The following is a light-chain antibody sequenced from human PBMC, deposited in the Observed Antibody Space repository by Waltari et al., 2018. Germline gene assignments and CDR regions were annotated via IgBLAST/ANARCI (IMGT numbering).Light chain of an antibody. J-gene: IGKJ4*01. Sequence: DIQMTQSPSTLSASVGDRVTITCRASQSLSTWLAWYQQKPGKVPKLLIFDASNLESGVQSRFSGSGSGTEFTLPISSLQPDDFAIYYCQQYHSFSLTFGGGTKVAIK. CDR1: QSLSTW. CDR3: QQYHSFSLT. V-gene: IGKV1-5*01. CDR2: DAS.